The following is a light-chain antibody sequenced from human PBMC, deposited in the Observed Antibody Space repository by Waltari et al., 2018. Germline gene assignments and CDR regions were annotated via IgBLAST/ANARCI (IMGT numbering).Light chain of an antibody. CDR3: SSYTTSSTYVV. CDR2: EVS. J-gene: IGLJ2*01. CDR1: SNDVGGYKY. Sequence: QSALTQPASVSGSPGQSITISCTGTSNDVGGYKYVSWYQQHPGKAPKLMIYEVSKRPSGGSNRFSASKSGNTASLPSSGLQAEDEADYYCSSYTTSSTYVVFGGGTKLTVL. V-gene: IGLV2-14*01.